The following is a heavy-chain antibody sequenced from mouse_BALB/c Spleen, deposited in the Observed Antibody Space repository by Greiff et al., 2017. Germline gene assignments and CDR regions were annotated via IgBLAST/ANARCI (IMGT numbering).Heavy chain of an antibody. CDR2: ISSGGSYT. CDR1: GFTFSSYA. J-gene: IGHJ4*01. V-gene: IGHV5-9-3*01. D-gene: IGHD2-3*01. CDR3: ARQGDGYLYAMDY. Sequence: EVKLMESGGGLVKPGGSLELSCAASGFTFSSYAMSWVRQTPEKRLEWVATISSGGSYTYYPDSVKGRFTISRDNAKNTLYLQMSSLRSEDTAMYYCARQGDGYLYAMDYWGQGTSVTVSS.